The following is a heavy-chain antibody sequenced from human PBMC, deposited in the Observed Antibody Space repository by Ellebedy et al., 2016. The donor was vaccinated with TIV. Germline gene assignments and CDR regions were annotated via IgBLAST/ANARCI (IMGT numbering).Heavy chain of an antibody. CDR2: ISAYNGNT. CDR3: ARVGGDRIGFYYFDY. J-gene: IGHJ4*02. D-gene: IGHD2-21*01. V-gene: IGHV1-18*01. CDR1: GYTFTSYG. Sequence: ASVKVSCXASGYTFTSYGISWVRQAPGQGLEWMGWISAYNGNTNYAQKLQGRVTMTTDTSTSTAYMELRSLRSDDTVVYYCARVGGDRIGFYYFDYWGQGTLVTVSS.